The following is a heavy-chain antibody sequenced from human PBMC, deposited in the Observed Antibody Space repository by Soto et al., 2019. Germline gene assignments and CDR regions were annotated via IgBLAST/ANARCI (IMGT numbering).Heavy chain of an antibody. CDR2: IYWDDDK. Sequence: QITLKESGPTLVTAKQTLTLTCTISGISLSSSGVAVGWIRQPPGEALEWLALIYWDDDKRYSPSLKSRLTVTKDTSKNQVVLTMTNVDPVDTATYYCAHTGIAAPDYWGQGTLVTVSS. D-gene: IGHD6-13*01. V-gene: IGHV2-5*02. CDR3: AHTGIAAPDY. J-gene: IGHJ4*02. CDR1: GISLSSSGVA.